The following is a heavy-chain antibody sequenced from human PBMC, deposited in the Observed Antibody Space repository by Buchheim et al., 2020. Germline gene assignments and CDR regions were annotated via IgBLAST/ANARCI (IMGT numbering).Heavy chain of an antibody. Sequence: EVQLVESGGGLVQPGGSLRLSCAASGFTFSSYWMSWVRQAPGKGLEWVANIKQDGSAKYYVDSVKGRFTISRDNAKNSLYLRMDDLSVEYTAVDYCAVLYCYWTCSPECYYYYCMDLWGHGT. J-gene: IGHJ6*02. CDR3: AVLYCYWTCSPECYYYYCMDL. D-gene: IGHD2-15*01. CDR2: IKQDGSAK. CDR1: GFTFSSYW. V-gene: IGHV3-7*01.